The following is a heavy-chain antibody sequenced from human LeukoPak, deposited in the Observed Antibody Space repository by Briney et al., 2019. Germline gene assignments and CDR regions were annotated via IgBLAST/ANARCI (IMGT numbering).Heavy chain of an antibody. CDR3: AKVLSGRYYYYYMDV. J-gene: IGHJ6*03. CDR1: GFTFSSYA. CDR2: ISGSGGST. D-gene: IGHD2-15*01. Sequence: GGSLRLSCAASGFTFSSYAMSWVRQAPGKGLEWVSAISGSGGSTHYADSVKGRFTISRDNSKNTLYLQMNSLRAEDTAVYYCAKVLSGRYYYYYMDVWGKGTTVTVSS. V-gene: IGHV3-23*01.